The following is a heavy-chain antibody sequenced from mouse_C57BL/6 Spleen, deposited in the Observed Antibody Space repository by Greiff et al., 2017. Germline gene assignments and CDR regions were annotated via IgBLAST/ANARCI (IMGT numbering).Heavy chain of an antibody. J-gene: IGHJ2*01. V-gene: IGHV1-81*01. CDR2: IYPRSGNT. CDR1: GYTFTSYG. D-gene: IGHD2-5*01. Sequence: VQRVESGAELARPGASVKLSCKASGYTFTSYGISWVKQRTGQGLEWIGEIYPRSGNTYYNEKFKGKATLTADKSSSTAYMELRSLTSEDSAVYFCARSRDSNYAFDYWGQGTTLTVSS. CDR3: ARSRDSNYAFDY.